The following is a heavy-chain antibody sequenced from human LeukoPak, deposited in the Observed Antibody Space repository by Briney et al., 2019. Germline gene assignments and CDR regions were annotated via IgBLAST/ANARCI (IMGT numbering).Heavy chain of an antibody. CDR3: ARAGLLDYPDLRAWANYYYSMDV. Sequence: ASVKVSCKASGYTFTNYYIHWVRQARGQGLEWMGIINPSGGRTTYSQKFQDRVTMTSDTSTRTVYMELSSLRFDDTAVYYCARAGLLDYPDLRAWANYYYSMDVWGQGTTVTVSS. J-gene: IGHJ6*03. V-gene: IGHV1-46*01. CDR2: INPSGGRT. D-gene: IGHD3-16*01. CDR1: GYTFTNYY.